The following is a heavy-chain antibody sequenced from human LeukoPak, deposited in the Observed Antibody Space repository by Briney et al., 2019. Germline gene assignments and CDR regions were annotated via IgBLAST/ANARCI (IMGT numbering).Heavy chain of an antibody. CDR3: AREGIIAARPWGWFDP. D-gene: IGHD6-6*01. CDR2: ISSSSSYI. V-gene: IGHV3-21*01. J-gene: IGHJ5*02. CDR1: GFTFSPYN. Sequence: GGSLRLSCAASGFTFSPYNMNWVRQAPGKGLEWVSSISSSSSYIYYADSVKGRSTISRDDAKNSLYLHMNSLRAEDTAVYYCAREGIIAARPWGWFDPWGQGTLVTVSS.